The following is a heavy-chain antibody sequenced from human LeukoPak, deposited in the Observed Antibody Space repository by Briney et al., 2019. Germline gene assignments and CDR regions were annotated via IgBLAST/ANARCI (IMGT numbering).Heavy chain of an antibody. CDR3: AKRRGYSGYGDYFDY. CDR1: GFTFSSYA. V-gene: IGHV3-23*01. CDR2: ISGSGGST. D-gene: IGHD5-12*01. Sequence: GGSLRLSCAASGFTFSSYAMSWVRQAPGKGLEWVSAISGSGGSTYYADSVKGRFTISRDNSKNTLYLQMNSLRAEDTAVYYCAKRRGYSGYGDYFDYWGQGTLVTVSS. J-gene: IGHJ4*02.